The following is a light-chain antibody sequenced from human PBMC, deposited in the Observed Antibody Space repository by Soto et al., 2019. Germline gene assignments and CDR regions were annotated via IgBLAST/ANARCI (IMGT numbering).Light chain of an antibody. V-gene: IGKV3-15*01. CDR1: QSISDN. J-gene: IGKJ2*01. Sequence: EIVMTQSPATLSVSPGERATLSRRASQSISDNLAWYQQRPGQSPRLLIYGASSRATGIPARFSGSGSGTEFSLTINSLQSEDFAVYYCQQYHNWPPYTFGQGTKLEIK. CDR3: QQYHNWPPYT. CDR2: GAS.